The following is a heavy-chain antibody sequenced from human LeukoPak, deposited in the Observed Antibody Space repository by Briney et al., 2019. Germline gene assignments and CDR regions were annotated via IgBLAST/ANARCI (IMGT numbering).Heavy chain of an antibody. J-gene: IGHJ5*02. D-gene: IGHD3/OR15-3a*01. Sequence: PWASVKVSCKASGGSFSNFGISWVRQAPGQGLEWMGWINPNSGGTNYAQKFQGRVTMTRDTSISTAYMELSRLRSDDTAVYYCARVNWLLYGGYNWFDPWGQGTLVTVSS. CDR1: GGSFSNFG. V-gene: IGHV1-2*02. CDR2: INPNSGGT. CDR3: ARVNWLLYGGYNWFDP.